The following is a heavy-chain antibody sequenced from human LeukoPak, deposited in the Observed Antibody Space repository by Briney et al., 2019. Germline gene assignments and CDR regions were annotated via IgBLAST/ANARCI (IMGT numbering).Heavy chain of an antibody. D-gene: IGHD6-19*01. Sequence: GGSLRLSCAASGFTFSSYAMSWVRQAPGKGLEWVSAISGTGGSTYYADSVKGRFTISRDNSKNTLYLQMNSLRAEDTAVYYCAKHSSGWYEYYFDHWGQGTLVTVSS. CDR3: AKHSSGWYEYYFDH. CDR1: GFTFSSYA. J-gene: IGHJ4*02. CDR2: ISGTGGST. V-gene: IGHV3-23*01.